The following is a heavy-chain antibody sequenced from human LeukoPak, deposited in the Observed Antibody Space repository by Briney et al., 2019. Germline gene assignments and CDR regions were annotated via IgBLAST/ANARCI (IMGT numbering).Heavy chain of an antibody. CDR2: INPNSGGT. CDR1: GYTFTSYD. V-gene: IGHV1-2*02. CDR3: ARDNREVRGGDCFDV. J-gene: IGHJ6*04. Sequence: ASVKVSCKASGYTFTSYDINWVRQATGQGLEWMGWINPNSGGTNYAQKFQGRVTMTRDTSITTAYMELSRLRSDDTAVYYCARDNREVRGGDCFDVWGKGTTVTVSS. D-gene: IGHD2-21*02.